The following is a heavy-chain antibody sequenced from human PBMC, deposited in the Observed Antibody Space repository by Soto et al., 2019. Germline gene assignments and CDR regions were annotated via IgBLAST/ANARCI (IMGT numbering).Heavy chain of an antibody. CDR2: IYYTGSN. D-gene: IGHD2-15*01. CDR3: ARFPVFLSGGTCY. CDR1: GGSVTGGSYS. J-gene: IGHJ4*02. V-gene: IGHV4-61*01. Sequence: QVQLRESGPGVVKPSETLSLTCTVSGGSVTGGSYSWSWLRQPPGKGLEWIVYIYYTGSNKYNPSLKRRVTMSIDTSKNQFSLKLTSVTAADTAVYYCARFPVFLSGGTCYWGQGTLVSVSS.